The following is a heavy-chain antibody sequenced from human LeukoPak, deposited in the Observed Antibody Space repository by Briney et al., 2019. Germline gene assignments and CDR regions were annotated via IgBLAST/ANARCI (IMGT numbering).Heavy chain of an antibody. CDR1: GFTFSNYE. CDR2: ISSSGGTM. V-gene: IGHV3-48*03. Sequence: GGSLRLSCAASGFTFSNYEMNWVRQAPGKGLEWVSYISSSGGTMYYADSVKGRFTISRDNAKNSLYLQMNSLRAEDTALYYCARDPKGYYYDSSGYYFDYWGQGTLVTVSS. J-gene: IGHJ4*02. D-gene: IGHD3-22*01. CDR3: ARDPKGYYYDSSGYYFDY.